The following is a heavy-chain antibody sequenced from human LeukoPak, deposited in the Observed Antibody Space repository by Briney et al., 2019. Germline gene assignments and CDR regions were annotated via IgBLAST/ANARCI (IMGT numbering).Heavy chain of an antibody. CDR1: GGSISSYY. CDR2: IYYSGGT. CDR3: ARVSITMVRGVILYYFDY. Sequence: KSSETLSLTCTVSGGSISSYYWSWIRQPPGKGLEWIGYIYYSGGTNYNPSLKSRVTISVDTSKNQFSLKLSSVTAADTAVYYCARVSITMVRGVILYYFDYWGQGTLVTVSS. V-gene: IGHV4-59*01. J-gene: IGHJ4*02. D-gene: IGHD3-10*01.